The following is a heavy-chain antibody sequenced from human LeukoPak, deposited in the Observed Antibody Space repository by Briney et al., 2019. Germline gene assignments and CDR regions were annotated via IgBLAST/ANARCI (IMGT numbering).Heavy chain of an antibody. CDR2: IRYDGSNK. Sequence: PGGSLRLSCAASGFTFSSYGMHWVRQAPGKGLEWVAFIRYDGSNKYYADSVKGRFTISRDNSKNTLYLQMNSLRAEDTAVYYCARGYSYGPYYFDYWGQGTLVTVSS. J-gene: IGHJ4*02. D-gene: IGHD5-18*01. V-gene: IGHV3-30*02. CDR3: ARGYSYGPYYFDY. CDR1: GFTFSSYG.